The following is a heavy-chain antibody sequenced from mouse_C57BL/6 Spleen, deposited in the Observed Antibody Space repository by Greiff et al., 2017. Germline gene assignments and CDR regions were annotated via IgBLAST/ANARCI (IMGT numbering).Heavy chain of an antibody. Sequence: VQLQQPGAELVKPGASVKLSCKASGYTFTSYWMHWVKQRPGQGLEWIGMIHPNSGSTNYNEKFKSKATLTVDKSSSTAYMQLSSLTSEDSAVYYGARSEGGDYYGSISYWYFDVWGTGTTVTVSS. CDR3: ARSEGGDYYGSISYWYFDV. V-gene: IGHV1-64*01. CDR2: IHPNSGST. J-gene: IGHJ1*03. CDR1: GYTFTSYW. D-gene: IGHD1-1*01.